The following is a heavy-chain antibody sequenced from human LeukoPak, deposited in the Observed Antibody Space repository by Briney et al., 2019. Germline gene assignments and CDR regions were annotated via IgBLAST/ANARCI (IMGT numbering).Heavy chain of an antibody. J-gene: IGHJ6*02. Sequence: GGSLRLSCAASGFTFSSYSMNWVRQAPGKGLEWVSSISSSSSYIYYADSVKGRFTISRDNAKNSLYLQMNSLRAEDTAVYYCAGDSLMVRGVINHYGMDVWGQETTVTVSS. V-gene: IGHV3-21*01. CDR1: GFTFSSYS. D-gene: IGHD3-10*01. CDR3: AGDSLMVRGVINHYGMDV. CDR2: ISSSSSYI.